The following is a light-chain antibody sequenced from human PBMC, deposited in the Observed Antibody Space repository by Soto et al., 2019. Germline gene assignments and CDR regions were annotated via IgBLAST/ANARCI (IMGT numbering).Light chain of an antibody. J-gene: IGKJ1*01. V-gene: IGKV3-11*01. Sequence: EIVMTQSPATLSVSPGERATLSCRASQSVRSNLAWYQHKPGQAPRLLIYDASNRATGIPDRFRGSGSGTDFTLTISSLEPEDFALYYCQQGTDWPPGTFGQGTKVDNK. CDR3: QQGTDWPPGT. CDR2: DAS. CDR1: QSVRSN.